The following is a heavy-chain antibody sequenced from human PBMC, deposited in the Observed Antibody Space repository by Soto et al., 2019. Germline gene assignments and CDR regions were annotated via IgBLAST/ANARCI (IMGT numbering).Heavy chain of an antibody. CDR1: GFTFSTYT. D-gene: IGHD6-19*01. CDR3: ARDGVAVAETYLDC. V-gene: IGHV3-21*01. CDR2: ISGGSSYM. Sequence: WVTLRLSWLACGFTFSTYTLNWVRQAPGKRLEWLSSISGGSSYMYYPDSVKGRITISRDNAKNSLFLQLHRLRAEDTAVYYCARDGVAVAETYLDCWGKGTLVIVSS. J-gene: IGHJ4*02.